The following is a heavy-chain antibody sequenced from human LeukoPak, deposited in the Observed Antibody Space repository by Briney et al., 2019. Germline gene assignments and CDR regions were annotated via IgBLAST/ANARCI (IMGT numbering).Heavy chain of an antibody. CDR2: IYYSGNT. D-gene: IGHD3-10*01. CDR1: GGSISSYY. V-gene: IGHV4-59*01. J-gene: IGHJ4*02. CDR3: ARVGDGNFDY. Sequence: PSETLSLTCTVSGGSISSYYWSWIRQPPGKRLEWIGYIYYSGNTNYNPSLKSRVAISIDTSKNQFSLRLSSVTAADTAVYYCARVGDGNFDYWGQGTLVSVSS.